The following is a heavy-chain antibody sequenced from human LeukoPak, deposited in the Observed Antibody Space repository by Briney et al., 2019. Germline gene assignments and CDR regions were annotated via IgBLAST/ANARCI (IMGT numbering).Heavy chain of an antibody. D-gene: IGHD3-22*01. CDR1: GYTFTVHY. CDR3: ARGVYYYDSSGYYRY. CDR2: INPNSGGT. Sequence: ASVKVSCKASGYTFTVHYLHWLRQAPGQGLEWMGWINPNSGGTNYAQKFQGRVTMTRDTSISTAYMELSRLRSDDTAVYYCARGVYYYDSSGYYRYWGQGTLVTVSS. J-gene: IGHJ4*02. V-gene: IGHV1-2*02.